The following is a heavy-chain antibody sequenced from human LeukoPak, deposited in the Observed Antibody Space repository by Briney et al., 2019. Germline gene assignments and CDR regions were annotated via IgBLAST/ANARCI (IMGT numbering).Heavy chain of an antibody. D-gene: IGHD3-3*01. Sequence: PSETLSLTCTVSGGSISSSSYYWGWIRQPPGKGLEWIGSIYYSGSTYYNPSLKSRVTISVDTSKNQFSLKLSSVTAADTAVYYCARREWVGGWFDPWGQGTLVTVSS. V-gene: IGHV4-39*01. CDR2: IYYSGST. J-gene: IGHJ5*02. CDR1: GGSISSSSYY. CDR3: ARREWVGGWFDP.